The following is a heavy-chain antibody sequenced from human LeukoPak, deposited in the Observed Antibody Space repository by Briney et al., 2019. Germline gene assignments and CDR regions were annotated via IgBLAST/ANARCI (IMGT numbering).Heavy chain of an antibody. CDR1: GYTFTSYG. V-gene: IGHV1-18*01. Sequence: ASVKVSCKASGYTFTSYGISWVRQAPGQGLEWMGWISAYNGNTNYAQKVQGRVTMTTDTSTSTAYMELRSLRSDDTAVYYCARGHDILTGYYRYVFDYWGRGTLVTVSS. D-gene: IGHD3-9*01. CDR2: ISAYNGNT. J-gene: IGHJ4*02. CDR3: ARGHDILTGYYRYVFDY.